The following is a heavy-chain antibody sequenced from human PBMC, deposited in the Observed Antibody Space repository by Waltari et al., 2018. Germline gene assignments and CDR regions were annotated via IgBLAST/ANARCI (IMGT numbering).Heavy chain of an antibody. CDR2: INPNSGGT. Sequence: QVQLVQSGAELTKPGASVKVSCKASEYTFTDHFMHWVRQAPGQGLEWMGRINPNSGGTNYAQKFQGRVTMTRDTSISTAYMELSSLTSDDTAVYYCTRGGPQPFFFWGQGTLVTVSS. D-gene: IGHD2-2*01. CDR3: TRGGPQPFFF. CDR1: EYTFTDHF. J-gene: IGHJ4*02. V-gene: IGHV1-2*02.